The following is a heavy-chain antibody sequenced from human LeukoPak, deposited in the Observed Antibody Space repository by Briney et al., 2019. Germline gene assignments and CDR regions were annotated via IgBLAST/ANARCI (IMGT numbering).Heavy chain of an antibody. CDR3: ARDRPRARYFDY. Sequence: ASVKVSFKASGGTFNDYSISWVRQAPGQGLEWMGRIIPILNVPNYAQKFEGRVTITADKSTNTAYMELSSLKSEDTAVYFCARDRPRARYFDYWGQGTLVTVSS. V-gene: IGHV1-69*04. J-gene: IGHJ4*02. CDR1: GGTFNDYS. CDR2: IIPILNVP. D-gene: IGHD2-15*01.